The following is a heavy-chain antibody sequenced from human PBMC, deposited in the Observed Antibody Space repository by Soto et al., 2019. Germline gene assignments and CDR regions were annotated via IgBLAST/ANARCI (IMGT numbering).Heavy chain of an antibody. J-gene: IGHJ4*02. V-gene: IGHV4-59*08. CDR1: GGSISPYY. Sequence: SETLSLTCTVSGGSISPYYWSWIRQPPQKGLEWIGYIYYRGNTDYNPSFKSRVTISVDTSKNQFSLRLSSVTAADTAVYYCGRHPGYYDVLTGYSTYYFDSWGQGALVTVSS. CDR3: GRHPGYYDVLTGYSTYYFDS. D-gene: IGHD3-9*01. CDR2: IYYRGNT.